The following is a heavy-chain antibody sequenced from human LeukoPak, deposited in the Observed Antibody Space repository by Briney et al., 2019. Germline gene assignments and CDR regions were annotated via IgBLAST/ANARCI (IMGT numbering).Heavy chain of an antibody. CDR1: GFTFSSYG. D-gene: IGHD6-13*01. CDR3: AKDRRLQQLASLDY. CDR2: IRYDGSNK. Sequence: GGSLRLSCAASGFTFSSYGMHWVRQAPGKGLEWVAFIRYDGSNKYYADSVKGRFTISRDNSKNTLYLQMNSLRAEDTAVYYCAKDRRLQQLASLDYWGQGTLVTVSS. V-gene: IGHV3-30*02. J-gene: IGHJ4*02.